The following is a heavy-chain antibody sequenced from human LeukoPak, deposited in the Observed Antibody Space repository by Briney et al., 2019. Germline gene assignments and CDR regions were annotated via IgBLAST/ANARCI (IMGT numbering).Heavy chain of an antibody. CDR2: IYTSGST. D-gene: IGHD6-6*01. CDR1: GGSISSGSYY. J-gene: IGHJ6*03. V-gene: IGHV4-61*02. Sequence: PSQTLSLTCTVSGGSISSGSYYWSWIRPPAGKGLEWIGRIYTSGSTNYNPSLKSRVTISVDTSKNQFSLKLSSVTAADTAVYYCARDPFVAACPLVYYYYMDVWGKGTTVTVSS. CDR3: ARDPFVAACPLVYYYYMDV.